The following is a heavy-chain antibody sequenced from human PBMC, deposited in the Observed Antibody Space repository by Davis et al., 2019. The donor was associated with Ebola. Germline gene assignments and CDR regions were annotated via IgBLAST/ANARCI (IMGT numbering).Heavy chain of an antibody. J-gene: IGHJ4*02. CDR2: ISSSSSTI. D-gene: IGHD6-19*01. CDR3: AREIAVAYFDY. CDR1: GFTFSSYS. V-gene: IGHV3-48*04. Sequence: GESLKISCAASGFTFSSYSMNWVRQAPGKGLEWVSYISSSSSTIYYADSVKGRFTISRDNAKNSLYLQMNSLRAEDTAVYYCAREIAVAYFDYWGQGTLVTVSS.